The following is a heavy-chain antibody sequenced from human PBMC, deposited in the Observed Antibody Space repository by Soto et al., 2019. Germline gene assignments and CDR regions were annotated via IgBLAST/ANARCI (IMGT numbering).Heavy chain of an antibody. CDR3: AHGTEKFDP. Sequence: QITLKESGPTLVKPTQTLTLTCTFSGFSLSTSGVGVAWIRQPPGKALEWLALIYWDHDKRYSPSLKSRLTITKDTSKNQVVLTMTKMDPVDTATYYCAHGTEKFDPWGKGTLVTVSS. V-gene: IGHV2-5*02. CDR2: IYWDHDK. J-gene: IGHJ5*02. CDR1: GFSLSTSGVG.